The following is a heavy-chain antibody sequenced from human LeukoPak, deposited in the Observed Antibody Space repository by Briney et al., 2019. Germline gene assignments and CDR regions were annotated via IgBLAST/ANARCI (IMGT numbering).Heavy chain of an antibody. V-gene: IGHV3-20*04. J-gene: IGHJ3*02. D-gene: IGHD2-2*02. CDR2: INWNGGST. Sequence: GGFLRLSCAASGFTFSSYAMSWVRQAPGKGLEWVSGINWNGGSTGYADSVKGRFTISRDNAKNSLYLQMNSLRAEDTALYYCARRDIVVVPAAIFGAFDIWGHGTMVTVSS. CDR3: ARRDIVVVPAAIFGAFDI. CDR1: GFTFSSYA.